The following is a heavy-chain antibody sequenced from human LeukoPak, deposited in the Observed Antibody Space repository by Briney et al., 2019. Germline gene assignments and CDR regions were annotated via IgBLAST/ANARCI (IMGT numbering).Heavy chain of an antibody. CDR2: INAYNGDT. D-gene: IGHD6-25*01. V-gene: IGHV1-18*04. CDR1: GYTFNTYG. CDR3: ARDGSGHWFDP. Sequence: ASVKVSCKASGYTFNTYGISWVRQAPGQGLEWMGWINAYNGDTNHAQKFQGRVTMTTDTSTTTAYMELGSLRSDGTAVYYCARDGSGHWFDPWGQGTLVTVSS. J-gene: IGHJ5*02.